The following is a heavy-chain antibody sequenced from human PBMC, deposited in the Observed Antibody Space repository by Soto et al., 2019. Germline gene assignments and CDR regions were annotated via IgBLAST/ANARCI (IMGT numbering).Heavy chain of an antibody. CDR3: ARDAPSADFWSGYSYGMDV. CDR2: ISVGGTI. V-gene: IGHV3-48*03. D-gene: IGHD3-3*01. J-gene: IGHJ6*02. Sequence: EVQLVESGGGLVQPGGSLRLSCAASGFTFSSYEMNWVRQAPGKGQEWVSYISVGGTIYYADSVKGRFTISRDNAKNSLYLQMNSLRAEDTAVYYCARDAPSADFWSGYSYGMDVWGQGTTVTVSS. CDR1: GFTFSSYE.